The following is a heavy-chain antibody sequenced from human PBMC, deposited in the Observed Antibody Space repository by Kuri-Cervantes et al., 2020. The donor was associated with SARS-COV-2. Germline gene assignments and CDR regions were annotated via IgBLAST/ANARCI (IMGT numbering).Heavy chain of an antibody. V-gene: IGHV4-59*12. CDR1: GGSISSYY. CDR3: ARVVPAAISFFDI. D-gene: IGHD2-2*01. CDR2: IYYRGST. J-gene: IGHJ3*02. Sequence: SETLSLTCTVSGGSISSYYWSWIRQPPGMGLAWIGYIYYRGSTNYNPSSKSRVTISVDTSKNQFSLKLSSVPAADTAVYYCARVVPAAISFFDIWGQGTMVTVSS.